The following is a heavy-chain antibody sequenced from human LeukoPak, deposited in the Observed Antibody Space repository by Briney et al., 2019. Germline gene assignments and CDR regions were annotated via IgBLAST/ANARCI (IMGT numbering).Heavy chain of an antibody. CDR1: GFTFSSYS. Sequence: PGGSLRLSCAASGFTFSSYSMNWVRQAPGKGLEWVSSISSSSSYIYYADSVKGRFTISRDNAKNSLYLQMNSLRAEDTAVYYCAKGADPYSSSWSDYWGQGTLVTVSS. CDR3: AKGADPYSSSWSDY. CDR2: ISSSSSYI. V-gene: IGHV3-21*01. D-gene: IGHD6-13*01. J-gene: IGHJ4*02.